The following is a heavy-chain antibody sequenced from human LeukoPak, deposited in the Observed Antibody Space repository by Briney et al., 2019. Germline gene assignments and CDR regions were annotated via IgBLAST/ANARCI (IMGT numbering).Heavy chain of an antibody. J-gene: IGHJ5*02. CDR3: ARDREAIDDFNWFDP. D-gene: IGHD3/OR15-3a*01. V-gene: IGHV3-21*01. Sequence: PGGSLRLSCAASGFTFSTYSMSWVRQAPGKGLEWVSSLSKSSTYVYYAASVKGRFTISRDNAKNSLFLEMNSLRAEDTAVYYCARDREAIDDFNWFDPWGQGTLVTVSS. CDR2: LSKSSTYV. CDR1: GFTFSTYS.